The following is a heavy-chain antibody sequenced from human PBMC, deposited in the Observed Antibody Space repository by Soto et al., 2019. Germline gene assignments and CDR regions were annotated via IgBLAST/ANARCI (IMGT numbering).Heavy chain of an antibody. CDR1: GFTFRNYA. D-gene: IGHD3-22*01. CDR2: TSFDGSNE. J-gene: IGHJ4*02. Sequence: GGSLRLSCAASGFTFRNYAMHWVRQAPGEGLEWVAATSFDGSNEDYADSVRGRFTISRDNSKNTLYLQMNSLRPEDAAVYYCARVDAFYYDGSGYYSSVWGKGALVTVSS. V-gene: IGHV3-30*04. CDR3: ARVDAFYYDGSGYYSSV.